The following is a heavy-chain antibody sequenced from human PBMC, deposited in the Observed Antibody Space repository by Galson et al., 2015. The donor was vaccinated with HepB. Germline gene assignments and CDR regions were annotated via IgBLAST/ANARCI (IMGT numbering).Heavy chain of an antibody. CDR2: INAGNGNT. D-gene: IGHD3-10*01. J-gene: IGHJ4*02. Sequence: SVKVSCKASGYTFTSYAMHWVRQAPGQRLEWMGWINAGNGNTKYSQKFQGRVTITRDTSASTAYMELSSLRSEDTAVYYCARDGGIWFGELFDYWGQGTLVTVSS. CDR1: GYTFTSYA. V-gene: IGHV1-3*01. CDR3: ARDGGIWFGELFDY.